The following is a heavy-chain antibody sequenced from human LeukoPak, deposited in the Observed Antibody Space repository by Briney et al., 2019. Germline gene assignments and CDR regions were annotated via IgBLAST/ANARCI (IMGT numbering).Heavy chain of an antibody. Sequence: GGSLRLSCAASGFTFSSYAMSWVRQAPGKGLEWVSAISGSGGSTYYADSVKGRFTISRDNSKNTLYLQMNSLRAEDTAVYYCAKDRLPGYSYPHFDYWGQGTLVTVSS. CDR3: AKDRLPGYSYPHFDY. J-gene: IGHJ4*02. CDR1: GFTFSSYA. CDR2: ISGSGGST. D-gene: IGHD5-18*01. V-gene: IGHV3-23*01.